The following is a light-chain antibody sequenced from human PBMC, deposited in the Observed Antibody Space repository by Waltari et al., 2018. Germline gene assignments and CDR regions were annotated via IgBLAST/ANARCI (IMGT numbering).Light chain of an antibody. CDR1: QSIGRR. Sequence: ELVLTQSPEFQSVTPEEKVTITCRASQSIGRRLHRYQQKANQSPKLLIKYASQSISGVPSRFSGSGSGTDFTLTINSLEAEDAAVYYCHQIASLPRTFGPGTKVEIK. CDR2: YAS. V-gene: IGKV6D-21*02. CDR3: HQIASLPRT. J-gene: IGKJ1*01.